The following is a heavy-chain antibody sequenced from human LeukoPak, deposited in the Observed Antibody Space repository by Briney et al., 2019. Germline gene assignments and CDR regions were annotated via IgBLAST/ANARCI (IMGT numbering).Heavy chain of an antibody. CDR1: GFTVSSNY. CDR2: ISSSGYTI. Sequence: PGGSLRLSCAASGFTVSSNYMSWVRQAPGKGLEWVSYISSSGYTIHYADSVKGRFTISRDNAKNSLYLQMNSLRAEDTAVYYCARGRDGYNMYHFDYWGQGTLVTVSS. V-gene: IGHV3-11*04. D-gene: IGHD5-24*01. J-gene: IGHJ4*02. CDR3: ARGRDGYNMYHFDY.